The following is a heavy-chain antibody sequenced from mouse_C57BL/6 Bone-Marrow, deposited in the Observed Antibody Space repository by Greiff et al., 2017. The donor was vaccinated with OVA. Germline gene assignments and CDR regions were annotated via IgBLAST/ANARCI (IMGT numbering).Heavy chain of an antibody. V-gene: IGHV1-85*01. D-gene: IGHD2-4*01. CDR2: IYPRAGST. CDR1: GYTFTSYD. CDR3: ASPYYDYDGYYAMDY. Sequence: QVQLQQSGPELVKPGASVKLSCKASGYTFTSYDINWVKQRPGQGLEWIGWIYPRAGSTKYNEKFKGKATLTVDTSSSTAYMELHSLTSEDSAVYFCASPYYDYDGYYAMDYWGQGTSVTVSS. J-gene: IGHJ4*01.